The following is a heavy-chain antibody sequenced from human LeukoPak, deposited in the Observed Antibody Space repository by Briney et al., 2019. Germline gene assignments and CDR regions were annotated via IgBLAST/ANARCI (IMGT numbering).Heavy chain of an antibody. D-gene: IGHD4-17*01. J-gene: IGHJ3*02. Sequence: KPSETLSLTCTVSGGSISSGGYYWSWIRQHPGKGLEWIGYIYYSGSTYYNPSLKSRVTISVDTSKNQFSLKLSSVTAADTAVYYCAREYGVLDAFDIWGQGTMVTVSS. CDR2: IYYSGST. CDR3: AREYGVLDAFDI. CDR1: GGSISSGGYY. V-gene: IGHV4-31*03.